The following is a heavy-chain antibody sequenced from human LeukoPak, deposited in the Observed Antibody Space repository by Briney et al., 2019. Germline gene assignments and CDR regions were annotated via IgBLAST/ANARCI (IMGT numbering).Heavy chain of an antibody. CDR2: IHSGGDT. V-gene: IGHV3-66*01. CDR1: GFTVSSNY. CDR3: ARDIMGRPDIAVAALGS. D-gene: IGHD6-19*01. J-gene: IGHJ5*02. Sequence: PGGSLRLSRAASGFTVSSNYISWVRQAPGKGLEWVSVIHSGGDTGSADSVKDRFTISRDNSKHTLYLQLNSLRVEDTAVYYCARDIMGRPDIAVAALGSWGQGTLVVVSA.